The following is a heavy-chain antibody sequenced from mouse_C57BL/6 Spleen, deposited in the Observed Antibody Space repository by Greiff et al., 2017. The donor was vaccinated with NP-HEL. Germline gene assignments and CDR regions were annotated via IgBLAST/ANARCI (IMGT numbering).Heavy chain of an antibody. CDR2: INPYNGGT. D-gene: IGHD1-1*01. CDR1: GYTFTDYY. Sequence: VQLQQSGPVLVKPGASVKMSCKASGYTFTDYYMNWVKQSHGKSLEWIGVINPYNGGTSYNQKFKGKATLTVDKSSSTADMELNSLTSEDSAVYYCASTTVVAEDAMDYWGQGTSVTVSS. J-gene: IGHJ4*01. V-gene: IGHV1-19*01. CDR3: ASTTVVAEDAMDY.